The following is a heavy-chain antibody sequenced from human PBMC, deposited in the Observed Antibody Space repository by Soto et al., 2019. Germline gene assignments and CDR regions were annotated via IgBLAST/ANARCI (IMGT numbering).Heavy chain of an antibody. V-gene: IGHV3-21*01. CDR2: ISITGNYK. CDR1: GFTFSSFN. D-gene: IGHD2-15*01. J-gene: IGHJ4*02. CDR3: ASRRLGYCTGGTCPEF. Sequence: EVQLVESGGGLVKPGGSLRLSCAASGFTFSSFNMDWVRQAPGKGLEWVSSISITGNYKYYADSLKGRFTISRDNAQNLLFLQMDSLRPEDMAVYYCASRRLGYCTGGTCPEFWGQGTLVTVTS.